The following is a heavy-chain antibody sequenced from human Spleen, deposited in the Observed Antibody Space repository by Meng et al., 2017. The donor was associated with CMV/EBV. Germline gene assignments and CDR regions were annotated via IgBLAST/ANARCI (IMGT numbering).Heavy chain of an antibody. Sequence: SETLSLTCTVSGGSISSYYWSWIRQPPGKGLEWIGYIYYSGSTNYNPSLKSRVTISVDTSKNQFSLKLSSVTAADTAVYYCARGLVYSYGMDVWGQGTTVTVSS. V-gene: IGHV4-59*01. CDR2: IYYSGST. CDR3: ARGLVYSYGMDV. D-gene: IGHD2-8*01. J-gene: IGHJ6*02. CDR1: GGSISSYY.